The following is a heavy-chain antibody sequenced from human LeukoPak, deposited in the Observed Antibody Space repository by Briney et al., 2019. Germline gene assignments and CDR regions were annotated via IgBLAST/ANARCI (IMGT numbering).Heavy chain of an antibody. CDR2: IYYSGST. CDR1: GGSISSSSYY. D-gene: IGHD3/OR15-3a*01. Sequence: SETLSLTCTVSGGSISSSSYYWGWIRQPPGKGLEWIGSIYYSGSTYYNPSLKSRVTISVDTSKNQFSLKLRYVTAADTAVYYCARRCWTGYPHGLDYWGQGTLVIVSS. J-gene: IGHJ4*02. V-gene: IGHV4-39*01. CDR3: ARRCWTGYPHGLDY.